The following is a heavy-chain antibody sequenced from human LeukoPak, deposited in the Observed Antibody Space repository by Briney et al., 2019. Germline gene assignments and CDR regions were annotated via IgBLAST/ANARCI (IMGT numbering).Heavy chain of an antibody. CDR3: ARSSCSSTSCRDAFDI. V-gene: IGHV4-59*08. CDR2: IYYSGSS. Sequence: SETLSLTCTVSGGSINSYYWSWIRQPPGKGLEWIGYIYYSGSSNYNPSLKSRVTISVDTSKNQFSLKLSSVTAADTAVYYCARSSCSSTSCRDAFDIWGQGTMVTVSS. D-gene: IGHD2-2*01. J-gene: IGHJ3*02. CDR1: GGSINSYY.